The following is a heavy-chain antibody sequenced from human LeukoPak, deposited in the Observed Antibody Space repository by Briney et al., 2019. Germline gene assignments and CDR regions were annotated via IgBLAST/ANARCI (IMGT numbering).Heavy chain of an antibody. V-gene: IGHV4-59*01. CDR3: ATSIRRYYDFWSGYYTGGYYFDY. Sequence: PSETLSLTCTVSGGSISSYYWSWIRQPPGKGLEWIGYIYYSGSTNYNPSLKSRVTISVDTSKNQFSLKLSSVTAADTAVYYCATSIRRYYDFWSGYYTGGYYFDYRGQGTLVTVSS. CDR2: IYYSGST. CDR1: GGSISSYY. D-gene: IGHD3-3*01. J-gene: IGHJ4*02.